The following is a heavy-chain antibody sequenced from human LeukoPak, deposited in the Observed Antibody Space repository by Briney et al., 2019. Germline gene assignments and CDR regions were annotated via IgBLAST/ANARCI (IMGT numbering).Heavy chain of an antibody. CDR3: AKGPRGDCSGGSCPGDS. D-gene: IGHD2-15*01. Sequence: GSLRLSCAASGFTFSSYAMSWARQAPGKGLEWVSTISGSGDSTYYADSVKGRFTISRDNSKNTLYVQIKSLRADDTAVYYCAKGPRGDCSGGSCPGDSWGQGTLVIVSS. J-gene: IGHJ4*02. V-gene: IGHV3-23*01. CDR1: GFTFSSYA. CDR2: ISGSGDST.